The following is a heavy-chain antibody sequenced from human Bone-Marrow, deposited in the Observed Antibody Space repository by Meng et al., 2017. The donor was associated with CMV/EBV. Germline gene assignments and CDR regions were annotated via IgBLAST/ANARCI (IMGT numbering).Heavy chain of an antibody. CDR3: ARDQGHCSSTSCPGGYYYYGMDV. CDR2: ISYDGSNK. Sequence: GESLKISCAASGFTFSSYAMHWVRQAPGKGLEWVAVISYDGSNKYYADSVKGRFTISRDNSKNTLYLQMNGLRAEDTAVYYCARDQGHCSSTSCPGGYYYYGMDVWGQGTTVTFSS. CDR1: GFTFSSYA. J-gene: IGHJ6*02. D-gene: IGHD2-2*01. V-gene: IGHV3-30*04.